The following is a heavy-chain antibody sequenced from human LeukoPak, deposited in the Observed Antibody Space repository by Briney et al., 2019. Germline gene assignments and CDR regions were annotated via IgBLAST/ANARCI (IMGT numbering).Heavy chain of an antibody. CDR1: GYTFTDYY. CDR2: INAKSGGT. V-gene: IGHV1-2*02. CDR3: ARDHRELAAAEVDY. J-gene: IGHJ4*02. Sequence: ASVKVSCKASGYTFTDYYIHWVRQAPGQELEWMGWINAKSGGTNYAQKFQGRVTMTRDTSISTAYMELYTLTSDDTAVYYCARDHRELAAAEVDYWGQGTLVTVSS. D-gene: IGHD6-13*01.